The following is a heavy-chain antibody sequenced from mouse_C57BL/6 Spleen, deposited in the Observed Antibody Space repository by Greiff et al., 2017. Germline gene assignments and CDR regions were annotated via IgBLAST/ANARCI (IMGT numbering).Heavy chain of an antibody. CDR3: AREGGGSEAMDY. CDR2: INPNNGGT. J-gene: IGHJ4*01. V-gene: IGHV1-26*01. CDR1: GYTFTDYY. Sequence: EVQLQQSGPELVKPGASVKISCKASGYTFTDYYMNWVKQSHGKSLEWIGDINPNNGGTSYNQKFKGKATLTVDKSSSTAYMELRSLTSEDSAVYYWAREGGGSEAMDYWGQGTSVTVSS.